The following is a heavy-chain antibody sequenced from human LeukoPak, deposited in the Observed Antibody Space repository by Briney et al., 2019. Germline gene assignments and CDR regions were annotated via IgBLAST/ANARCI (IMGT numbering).Heavy chain of an antibody. CDR2: ISAYNGNT. D-gene: IGHD3-9*01. J-gene: IGHJ6*02. Sequence: ASVKVSCKASGYTFTSYSISWVRQAPGQGLEWMGWISAYNGNTNYAQKLQGRVTMTTDTSTSTAYMELRSLRSDDTAVYYCARDDYDILTGYNYYSYGMDVWGQGTTVTVSS. CDR1: GYTFTSYS. V-gene: IGHV1-18*01. CDR3: ARDDYDILTGYNYYSYGMDV.